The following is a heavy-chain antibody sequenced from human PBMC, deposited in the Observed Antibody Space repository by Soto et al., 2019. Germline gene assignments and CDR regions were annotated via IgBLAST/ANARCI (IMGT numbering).Heavy chain of an antibody. CDR3: ARGLNYYDSSGYYSNPIDY. Sequence: PGGSLRLSCAASGFTFSSYSINWVRQAPGKGLEWVSSIGSSSSYIYYADSVEGRFTISRDNAKNSLFLQMNGLRAEDTAVYYCARGLNYYDSSGYYSNPIDYWGQGTLVTVSS. D-gene: IGHD3-22*01. CDR2: IGSSSSYI. V-gene: IGHV3-21*01. CDR1: GFTFSSYS. J-gene: IGHJ4*02.